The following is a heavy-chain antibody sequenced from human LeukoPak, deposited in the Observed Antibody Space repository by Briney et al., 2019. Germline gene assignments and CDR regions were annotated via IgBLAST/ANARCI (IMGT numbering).Heavy chain of an antibody. J-gene: IGHJ5*02. Sequence: GASVKVSCKASGYTFTSYGITWVRQAPGQGLEWMGWITTYNGNTYYAQNFQGRVTMTAGTSTSTAYMEVRSLRSDDTAVYYCARLSPPIASFCSGGTCYSGGFDPWGQGTLVTVSS. CDR3: ARLSPPIASFCSGGTCYSGGFDP. V-gene: IGHV1-18*01. CDR1: GYTFTSYG. CDR2: ITTYNGNT. D-gene: IGHD2-15*01.